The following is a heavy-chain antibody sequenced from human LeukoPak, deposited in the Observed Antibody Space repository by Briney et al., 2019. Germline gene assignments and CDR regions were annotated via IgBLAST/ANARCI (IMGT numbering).Heavy chain of an antibody. Sequence: SETLSLTCAVYGGSFSGYYWSWIRQPPGKGLEWIGEINHSGSTNYNPSLKSRVTISVDTSKNQFSLKLSSVTAADTAVYYCARGANLYSYGYPRLYYFDYWGQGTLVTVSS. D-gene: IGHD5-18*01. CDR1: GGSFSGYY. J-gene: IGHJ4*02. CDR2: INHSGST. V-gene: IGHV4-34*01. CDR3: ARGANLYSYGYPRLYYFDY.